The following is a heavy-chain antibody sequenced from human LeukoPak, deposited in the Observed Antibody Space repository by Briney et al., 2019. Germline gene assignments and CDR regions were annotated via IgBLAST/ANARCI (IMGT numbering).Heavy chain of an antibody. CDR3: SREGRYGATYYLDY. CDR2: ITYDGSNK. CDR1: GFNFKTYS. D-gene: IGHD4/OR15-4a*01. V-gene: IGHV3-30*04. Sequence: GGSLRLSCAASGFNFKTYSMHWVRQAPGKGLEWVAVITYDGSNKYYADSVKGRVTISRDNSKKTLYLQMDNVTREDTAVYYCSREGRYGATYYLDYWGQGTLVTVSS. J-gene: IGHJ4*02.